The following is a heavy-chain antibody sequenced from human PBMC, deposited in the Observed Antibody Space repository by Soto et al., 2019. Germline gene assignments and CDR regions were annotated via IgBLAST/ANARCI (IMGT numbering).Heavy chain of an antibody. J-gene: IGHJ6*02. CDR3: AKGLYGSGMFHYYNGMDV. V-gene: IGHV3-23*01. Sequence: EVQLLESGGGLVQPGGSLRLSCAASGFTFSSYAMSWVRQAPGKGLEWVSAISGSGGSTYYADSVKGRFTISRDNSKNTLYLQMNSLRAEDTAVYYCAKGLYGSGMFHYYNGMDVWGQGTTVTVSS. CDR2: ISGSGGST. CDR1: GFTFSSYA. D-gene: IGHD3-10*01.